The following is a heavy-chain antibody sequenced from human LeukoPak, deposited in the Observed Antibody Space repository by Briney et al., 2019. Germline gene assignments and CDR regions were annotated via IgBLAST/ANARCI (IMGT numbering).Heavy chain of an antibody. D-gene: IGHD1-26*01. CDR1: GGSISRYY. J-gene: IGHJ4*02. CDR2: IYYSGST. Sequence: SETLSLTCTVSGGSISRYYWSWIRQPPGKGLEWIGYIYYSGSTNYNPSLKSRVTISVDTSKNQFSLKLSSVTAADTAVYYCARVVGSYLGFDYWGQGTLVTVSS. V-gene: IGHV4-59*01. CDR3: ARVVGSYLGFDY.